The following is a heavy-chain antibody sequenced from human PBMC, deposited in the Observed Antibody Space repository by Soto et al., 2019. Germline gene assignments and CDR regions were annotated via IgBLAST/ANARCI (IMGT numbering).Heavy chain of an antibody. CDR3: ARDDYGDAYFQH. CDR1: GYTFYSYT. D-gene: IGHD4-17*01. CDR2: ISAYNGNT. Sequence: QVQLVQSGAEVKKPGASVKVSCKASGYTFYSYTIICVRQAPGQGLEWMGWISAYNGNTNYAQKFQGRVTMTTDTSTSTAYMELRSLTSDDTVVYYCARDDYGDAYFQHWGQGTLVTVSS. V-gene: IGHV1-18*04. J-gene: IGHJ1*01.